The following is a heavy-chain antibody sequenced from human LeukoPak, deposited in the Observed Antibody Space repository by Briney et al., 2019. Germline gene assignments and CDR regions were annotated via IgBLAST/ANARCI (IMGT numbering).Heavy chain of an antibody. D-gene: IGHD3-10*01. V-gene: IGHV1-69*01. J-gene: IGHJ5*02. CDR3: ARDTPTYYYGSGRPENWFDP. CDR1: GGTFSSYA. CDR2: IIPIFGTA. Sequence: SVKVSCKASGGTFSSYAISWVRQAPGQGLEWMGGIIPIFGTANYAQKFQGRVTITADESTSTAYMELSSMRSEDTAVYYCARDTPTYYYGSGRPENWFDPWGQGTLVTVSS.